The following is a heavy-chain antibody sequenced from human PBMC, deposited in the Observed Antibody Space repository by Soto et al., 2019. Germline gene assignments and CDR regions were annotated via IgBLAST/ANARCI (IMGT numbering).Heavy chain of an antibody. CDR3: AREDYYDRGEDY. CDR1: GGTFSSYA. CDR2: IIPIFGTA. D-gene: IGHD3-22*01. V-gene: IGHV1-69*13. Sequence: SVKVSCKASGGTFSSYAISWVRQAPGQGLEWMGGIIPIFGTANYAQKFQGRVTITADESTSTAYMELSSLRSEDTAVYYCAREDYYDRGEDYWGQGTPVTVSS. J-gene: IGHJ4*02.